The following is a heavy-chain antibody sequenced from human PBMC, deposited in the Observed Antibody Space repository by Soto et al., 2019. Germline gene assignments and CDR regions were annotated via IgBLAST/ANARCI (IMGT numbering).Heavy chain of an antibody. V-gene: IGHV1-69*13. CDR2: IIPIFGTA. J-gene: IGHJ6*02. D-gene: IGHD2-21*01. Sequence: GASVKVSCKASGGTFSSYAISWVRQAPGQGLEWMGGIIPIFGTANYAQKFQGRVTITADESTSTAYMELSSLRSEDTAVYYCARDPAINQMWSSIRPYYHGMDVWGQGTTVTVSS. CDR3: ARDPAINQMWSSIRPYYHGMDV. CDR1: GGTFSSYA.